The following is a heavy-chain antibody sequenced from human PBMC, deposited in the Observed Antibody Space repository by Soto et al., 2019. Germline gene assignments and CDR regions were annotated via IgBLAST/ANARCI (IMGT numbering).Heavy chain of an antibody. Sequence: GASVKVSCKASGGTFSSYAISWVRQAPGQGLEWMGGIIPIFGTANYAQKFQGRVTITADESTSTAYMELSSLRSEDTAVYYCARVEDNGSGWYQELDYWGQGTLVTVSS. CDR3: ARVEDNGSGWYQELDY. V-gene: IGHV1-69*13. CDR2: IIPIFGTA. CDR1: GGTFSSYA. J-gene: IGHJ4*02. D-gene: IGHD6-19*01.